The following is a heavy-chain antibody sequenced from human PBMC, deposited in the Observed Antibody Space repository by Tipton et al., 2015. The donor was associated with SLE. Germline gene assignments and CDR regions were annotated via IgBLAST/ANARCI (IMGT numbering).Heavy chain of an antibody. J-gene: IGHJ3*02. CDR3: ARGLGVVVAVAFDI. Sequence: TLSLTCAVSGGSISSSNWSWIRQPPGKGLEWIGEINHSGSTNYNPSLKSRVTISVDTSKNQFSLKLSSVTAADTAVYYCARGLGVVVAVAFDIWGQGTMVTVSS. CDR1: GGSISSSNW. V-gene: IGHV4-4*02. D-gene: IGHD2-15*01. CDR2: INHSGST.